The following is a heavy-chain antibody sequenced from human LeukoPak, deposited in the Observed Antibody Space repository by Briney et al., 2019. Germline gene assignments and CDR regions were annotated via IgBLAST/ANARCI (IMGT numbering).Heavy chain of an antibody. CDR1: GFTFSSYA. CDR3: ATLSHSDYFDY. V-gene: IGHV3-64*01. CDR2: ISSNGGIT. J-gene: IGHJ4*02. Sequence: GESLRLSCAASGFTFSSYAMHWVRQAPGKGLEYVSAISSNGGITYYANSVKGRFTISRDNSKNTLYLQMGSLRTEDMAVYYCATLSHSDYFDYWGQGTLVTVSS.